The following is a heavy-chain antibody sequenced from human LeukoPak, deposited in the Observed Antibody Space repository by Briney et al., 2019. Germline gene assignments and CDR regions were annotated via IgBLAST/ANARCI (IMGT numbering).Heavy chain of an antibody. V-gene: IGHV3-7*03. Sequence: GGSLRLSCAAPGFTFRSYWMSWVRQAPGKGLEWVANIREDGRETFYVDSVKGRFTISRDNAKNSLYLQMNSLRAEDTALYYCAKGMLLSDYYFDYWGQGTLVTVSS. CDR2: IREDGRET. CDR1: GFTFRSYW. D-gene: IGHD2-2*01. J-gene: IGHJ4*02. CDR3: AKGMLLSDYYFDY.